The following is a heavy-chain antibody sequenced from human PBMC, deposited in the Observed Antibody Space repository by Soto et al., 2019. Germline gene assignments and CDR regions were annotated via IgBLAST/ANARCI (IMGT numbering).Heavy chain of an antibody. CDR1: GFTVSSNY. Sequence: GSLRLSCAASGFTVSSNYMSWVRQAPGKGLEWVSVIYSGGSTYYADSVKGRFTISRDNSKNTLYLQMNSLRAEDTAVYYCARDGVITMVRGIVNGAFDIWGQGTMVTVSS. V-gene: IGHV3-66*01. J-gene: IGHJ3*02. D-gene: IGHD3-10*01. CDR2: IYSGGST. CDR3: ARDGVITMVRGIVNGAFDI.